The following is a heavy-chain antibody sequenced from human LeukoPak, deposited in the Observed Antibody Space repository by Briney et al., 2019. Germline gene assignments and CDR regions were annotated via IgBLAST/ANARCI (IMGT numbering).Heavy chain of an antibody. Sequence: PGGSLRLSCAASGFTFSSYWMNWVRQAPGKGLVWVSRIASDGSSTTYADSVKGRFSISRDNAKNTLYLQMNSLRAEDTAVYYCARLSGYSSIDYWGQGALVTVSS. D-gene: IGHD6-13*01. V-gene: IGHV3-74*01. CDR3: ARLSGYSSIDY. CDR1: GFTFSSYW. J-gene: IGHJ4*02. CDR2: IASDGSST.